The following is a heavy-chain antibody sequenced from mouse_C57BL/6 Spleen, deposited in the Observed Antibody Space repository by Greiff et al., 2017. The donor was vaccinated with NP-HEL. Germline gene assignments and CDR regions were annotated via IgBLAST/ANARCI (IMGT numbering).Heavy chain of an antibody. CDR1: GYSITSGYY. CDR3: ARIYGNYGYAMDY. J-gene: IGHJ4*01. V-gene: IGHV3-6*01. D-gene: IGHD2-1*01. CDR2: ISYDGSN. Sequence: VQLQQSGPGLVKPSQSLSLTCSVTGYSITSGYYWNWIRQFPGNKLEWMGYISYDGSNNYNPSLKNRISITRDTSKNQFFLKLNSVTTEDTATYYCARIYGNYGYAMDYWGQGTSVTVSS.